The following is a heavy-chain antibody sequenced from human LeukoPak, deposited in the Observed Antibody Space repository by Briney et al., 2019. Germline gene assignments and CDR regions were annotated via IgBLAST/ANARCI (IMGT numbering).Heavy chain of an antibody. J-gene: IGHJ4*02. Sequence: GGSLRLSCAASGFTFSSYWMSWVRQAPGKGLEWVANIKQDVSEKYYVDSVKDRFTISRDNAKNSLYLQMNSLRAEDTAVYYCTITTWYSSIWLFYYWGQGTLVTVSS. CDR1: GFTFSSYW. CDR2: IKQDVSEK. V-gene: IGHV3-7*01. D-gene: IGHD6-13*01. CDR3: TITTWYSSIWLFYY.